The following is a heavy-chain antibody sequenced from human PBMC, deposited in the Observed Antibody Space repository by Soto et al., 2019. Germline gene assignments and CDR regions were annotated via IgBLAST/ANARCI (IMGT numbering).Heavy chain of an antibody. Sequence: ASVKVSCKASGGTFSSYTISWVRQAPGQGLEWMGRIIPILGIANYAQKFQGRVTITADKSTSTAYMELSSLRSEDTAVYYCARDTPGIAARLVDPWGQGTLVTAPQ. CDR2: IIPILGIA. CDR3: ARDTPGIAARLVDP. D-gene: IGHD6-6*01. V-gene: IGHV1-69*04. J-gene: IGHJ5*02. CDR1: GGTFSSYT.